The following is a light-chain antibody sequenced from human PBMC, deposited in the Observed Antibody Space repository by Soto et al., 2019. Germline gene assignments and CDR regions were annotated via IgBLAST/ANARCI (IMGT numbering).Light chain of an antibody. J-gene: IGLJ2*01. CDR1: SGHSSYA. Sequence: QLVLTQSPSASASLGASVKLTCTLSSGHSSYAIAWHQQQPEKGPRYLMKLNSDGSHSKGDGIPDRFSGSSSGAERYLTISSLQSEDEADYYCQTWGTGIHKVFGGATNLTVL. CDR3: QTWGTGIHKV. V-gene: IGLV4-69*01. CDR2: LNSDGSH.